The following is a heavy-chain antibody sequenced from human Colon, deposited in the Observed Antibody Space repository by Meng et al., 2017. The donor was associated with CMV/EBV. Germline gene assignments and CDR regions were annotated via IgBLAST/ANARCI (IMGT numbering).Heavy chain of an antibody. D-gene: IGHD5-18*01. V-gene: IGHV3-7*01. CDR3: ARDTAGDY. Sequence: GGSLRLSCAASGFTFSTYWMSWDRQAPGKGLEWVANIKQDGSENYYVDSVKGRFTISRDNAKNSLYLQMNSLRAEDTALYYCARDTAGDYWGQGTLVTVSS. J-gene: IGHJ4*02. CDR1: GFTFSTYW. CDR2: IKQDGSEN.